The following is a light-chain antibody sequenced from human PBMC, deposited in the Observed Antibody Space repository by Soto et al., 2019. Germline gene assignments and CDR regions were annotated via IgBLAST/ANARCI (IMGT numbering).Light chain of an antibody. Sequence: EIVLTQSPGTLSLSPGERATLSCRASQSVSSSYLAWYQQKPGQAPRLLIYGASSRATGIPDRFSGSGSGTDFTLTISRLEPEDFAVFYCQHYGFSPPITFGQGTRLEIK. V-gene: IGKV3-20*01. CDR1: QSVSSSY. CDR3: QHYGFSPPIT. J-gene: IGKJ5*01. CDR2: GAS.